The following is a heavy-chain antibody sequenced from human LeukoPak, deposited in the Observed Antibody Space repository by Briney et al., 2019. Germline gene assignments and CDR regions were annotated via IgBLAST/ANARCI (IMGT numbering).Heavy chain of an antibody. V-gene: IGHV5-51*01. J-gene: IGHJ4*02. Sequence: GESLKISCRGSGSSFTSYWIGWVRQMPGKGLEWMGIVYPGDSDTKYSPSFQGQVTISADKSISTAYLQWSSLKASDTAMYYCASLSYYDSSGDFDYWGQGTLVTVSS. CDR2: VYPGDSDT. CDR1: GSSFTSYW. CDR3: ASLSYYDSSGDFDY. D-gene: IGHD3-22*01.